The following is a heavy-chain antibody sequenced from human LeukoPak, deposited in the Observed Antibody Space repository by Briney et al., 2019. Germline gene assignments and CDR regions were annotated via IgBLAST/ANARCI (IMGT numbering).Heavy chain of an antibody. CDR1: GGSFSDYY. CDR2: INHSGSS. Sequence: SETLSLTCAVYGGSFSDYYWTWIRQPPGKGLKWIGEINHSGSSNYNPSLESRVTMSVDTSKNQFSLKMNSVTAADTAVYYCARVSEGYCSGGSCYIIDYWGQGTLVTVSS. CDR3: ARVSEGYCSGGSCYIIDY. D-gene: IGHD2-15*01. J-gene: IGHJ4*02. V-gene: IGHV4-34*01.